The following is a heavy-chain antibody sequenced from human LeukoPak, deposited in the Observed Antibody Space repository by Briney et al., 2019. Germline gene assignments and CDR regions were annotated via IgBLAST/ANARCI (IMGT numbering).Heavy chain of an antibody. V-gene: IGHV3-74*01. CDR2: INSDGSSR. J-gene: IGHJ4*02. CDR1: GFTFSSYW. D-gene: IGHD6-19*01. Sequence: GGSLRLSCAASGFTFSSYWMHWVRQVPGKGLVWVSRINSDGSSRSYVDSVMGRFTISRDNAKNTLYLQLDSLRAEDTAVYYCAKAGRYSSGWYDFDYWGQGTLVTVSS. CDR3: AKAGRYSSGWYDFDY.